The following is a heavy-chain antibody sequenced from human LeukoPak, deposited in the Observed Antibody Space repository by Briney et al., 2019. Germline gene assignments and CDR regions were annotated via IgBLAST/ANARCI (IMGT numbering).Heavy chain of an antibody. CDR3: ARARRGSTSSPFRSSIAARNYFDY. J-gene: IGHJ4*02. CDR1: GGSFSGYY. V-gene: IGHV4-34*12. Sequence: PSETLSLTCAVYGGSFSGYYWSWIRQPPGKGLEWIGEIIHSGSTYYHPSLKSRVTISVDTSKNQFSLKLSSVTAADTAVYYCARARRGSTSSPFRSSIAARNYFDYWGQGTLVTVSS. CDR2: IIHSGST. D-gene: IGHD6-6*01.